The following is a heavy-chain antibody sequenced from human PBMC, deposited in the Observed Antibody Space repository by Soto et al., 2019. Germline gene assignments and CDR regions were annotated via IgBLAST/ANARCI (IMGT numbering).Heavy chain of an antibody. V-gene: IGHV1-8*01. CDR3: ARGRGHSSGWYGDY. J-gene: IGHJ4*02. D-gene: IGHD6-19*01. CDR1: GYTFTSYD. Sequence: GASVKVSCKASGYTFTSYDINWVRQATGQGLERMGWMNPNSGNTGYAQKFQGRVTMTRNTSIRTAYMELSSLRSEDTAVYYCARGRGHSSGWYGDYWGQGTLVTVSS. CDR2: MNPNSGNT.